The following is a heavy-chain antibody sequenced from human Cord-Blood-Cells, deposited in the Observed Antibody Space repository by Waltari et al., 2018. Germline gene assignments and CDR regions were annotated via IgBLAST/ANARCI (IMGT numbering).Heavy chain of an antibody. D-gene: IGHD2-2*01. CDR1: GYTFTSYD. Sequence: GYTFTSYDINWVRQATGQGLEWMGWMNPNSGNTGYAQKFQGRVTITRNTSISTAYMELSSLRSEDTAVYYCARELTRSANSTSPHYYYYYMDVWGKGTTVTVSS. CDR3: ARELTRSANSTSPHYYYYYMDV. V-gene: IGHV1-8*03. CDR2: MNPNSGNT. J-gene: IGHJ6*03.